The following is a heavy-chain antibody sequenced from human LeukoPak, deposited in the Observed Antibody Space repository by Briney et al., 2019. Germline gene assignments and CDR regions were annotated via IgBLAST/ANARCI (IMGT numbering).Heavy chain of an antibody. Sequence: ASVKVSCKASGYTFTSYGISWVRQAPGQGLEWMGWISAYNGNTNYAQKLQGRVTMTTDTSTSTAYMELRSLRSDDTAVYYCARDFGIYYDSSGYRTTDYWGQGTLVTVSP. CDR3: ARDFGIYYDSSGYRTTDY. V-gene: IGHV1-18*01. CDR1: GYTFTSYG. D-gene: IGHD3-22*01. J-gene: IGHJ4*02. CDR2: ISAYNGNT.